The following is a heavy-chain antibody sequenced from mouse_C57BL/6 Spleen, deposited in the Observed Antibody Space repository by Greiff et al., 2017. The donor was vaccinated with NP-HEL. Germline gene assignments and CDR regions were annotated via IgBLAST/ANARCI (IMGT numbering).Heavy chain of an antibody. Sequence: QVQLQQPGAELVKAGASVKMSCKASGYTFTSYWMHWVKQRLGQGLEWFAETNPTNGRTYYNEKFKSKATLTVDKSSSTAYMLLSGPTFEDSAVYDWARSKKVVGTYFDDWGQGTTLTVAS. D-gene: IGHD1-1*01. J-gene: IGHJ2*01. CDR2: TNPTNGRT. CDR3: ARSKKVVGTYFDD. V-gene: IGHV1S81*02. CDR1: GYTFTSYW.